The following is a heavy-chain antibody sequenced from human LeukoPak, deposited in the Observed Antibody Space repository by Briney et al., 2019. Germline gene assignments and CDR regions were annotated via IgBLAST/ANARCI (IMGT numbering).Heavy chain of an antibody. V-gene: IGHV4-4*02. CDR2: IYHSGNT. CDR1: GGSISNSYW. Sequence: SETLSLTCVVSGGSISNSYWWSWLRQPPGKGLEWIGEIYHSGNTNYNPSLNSRVTISVDKFENQFSLNLTSVTAADTAVYYCARQIYDSGGYYLDYWGQGSLVTVSS. CDR3: ARQIYDSGGYYLDY. D-gene: IGHD3-22*01. J-gene: IGHJ4*02.